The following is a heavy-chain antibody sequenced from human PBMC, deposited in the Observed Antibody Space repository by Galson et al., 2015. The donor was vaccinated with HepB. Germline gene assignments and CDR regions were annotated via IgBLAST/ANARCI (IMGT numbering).Heavy chain of an antibody. CDR2: ISSHSDRI. CDR1: GINFKIYS. V-gene: IGHV3-48*01. CDR3: ARADVDY. J-gene: IGHJ4*02. Sequence: SLRLSCAASGINFKIYSMNWVRQAPGKGLEWISYISSHSDRIYYADSAKGRFTISRDNVRNSVSLQMNSLRAEDTAVYYCARADVDYWGQGTLVTVSS. D-gene: IGHD6-19*01.